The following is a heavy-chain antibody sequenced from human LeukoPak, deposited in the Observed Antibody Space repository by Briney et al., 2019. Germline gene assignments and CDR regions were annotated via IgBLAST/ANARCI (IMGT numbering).Heavy chain of an antibody. CDR1: GFTFSSYA. CDR2: IRGGGDRT. V-gene: IGHV3-23*01. CDR3: AKERGLYVDTAASDY. J-gene: IGHJ4*02. Sequence: GGSLRLSCAASGFTFSSYAMSWVRQAPGKGLEWVSAIRGGGDRTHYADSVKGRFTISRDNSKNTLYLQMNSLRAEDTAVYYCAKERGLYVDTAASDYWGQGSLVTVSS. D-gene: IGHD5-18*01.